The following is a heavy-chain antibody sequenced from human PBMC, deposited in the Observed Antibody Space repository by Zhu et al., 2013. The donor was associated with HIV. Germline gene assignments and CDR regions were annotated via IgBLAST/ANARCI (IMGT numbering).Heavy chain of an antibody. V-gene: IGHV1-2*02. D-gene: IGHD3-3*01. CDR3: ARSLGLTFGVVV. J-gene: IGHJ4*02. CDR1: GYAFVGYY. Sequence: AELVQSGAEVMRPGASVTVSCKSSGYAFVGYYMHWVRQAPGQGFEWMGWINPDSGDTDYAQRFLGRVSITRDTSIGTAFMEMRRLTPDDTAVYYCARSLGLTFGVVVWGQGTLVTVSS. CDR2: INPDSGDT.